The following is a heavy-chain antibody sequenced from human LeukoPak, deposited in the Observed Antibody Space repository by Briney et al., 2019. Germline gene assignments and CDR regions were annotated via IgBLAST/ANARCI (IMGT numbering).Heavy chain of an antibody. CDR2: IYYSGST. J-gene: IGHJ5*02. V-gene: IGHV4-39*07. CDR1: GGSISSSSYY. CDR3: ARGAPPRYYGSGSYYKVAWFDP. Sequence: SETLSLTCTVSGGSISSSSYYWGWIRQPPGKGLEWIGSIYYSGSTYYNPSLKSRVTISVDTSKNQFSLKLSSVTAADTAVYYCARGAPPRYYGSGSYYKVAWFDPWGQGTLVTVSS. D-gene: IGHD3-10*01.